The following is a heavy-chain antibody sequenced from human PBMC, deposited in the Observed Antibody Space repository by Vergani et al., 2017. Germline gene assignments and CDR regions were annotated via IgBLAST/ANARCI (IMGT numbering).Heavy chain of an antibody. CDR3: ARIRGRYYDSSGPYDAFDI. Sequence: QGQLAQSGAEVKKPGSSVKVSCKASGGTFSSNSISWVRQAPGQGLEWMGWINPNSGGTNYAQKFQGRVTMTRDTSISTAYMELSRLRSDDTAVYYCARIRGRYYDSSGPYDAFDIWGQGTMVTVSS. V-gene: IGHV1-2*02. CDR1: GGTFSSNS. D-gene: IGHD3-22*01. J-gene: IGHJ3*02. CDR2: INPNSGGT.